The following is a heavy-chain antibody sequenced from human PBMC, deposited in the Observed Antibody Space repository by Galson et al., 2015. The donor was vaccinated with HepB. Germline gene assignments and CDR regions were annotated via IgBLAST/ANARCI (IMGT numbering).Heavy chain of an antibody. J-gene: IGHJ4*02. Sequence: SLRLSCAASGFTFSSYAMSWVRQAPGKGLEWVSAISGSGGSTYYADSVKGRFTISRDNSKNTLYLQMNSLRAEDTAVYYCAKNLVATYGDYGLDYFDYWGQGTLVTVSS. CDR2: ISGSGGST. CDR3: AKNLVATYGDYGLDYFDY. V-gene: IGHV3-23*01. CDR1: GFTFSSYA. D-gene: IGHD4-17*01.